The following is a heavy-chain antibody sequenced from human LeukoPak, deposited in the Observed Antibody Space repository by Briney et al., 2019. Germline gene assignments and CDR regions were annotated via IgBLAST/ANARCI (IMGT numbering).Heavy chain of an antibody. D-gene: IGHD1-1*01. CDR2: LRSGGNDK. V-gene: IGHV3-30*02. CDR3: ANRGQLERRWSTTYYYYGMDV. CDR1: GFSFSTAD. Sequence: GGSLRLSCAASGFSFSTADMHWVRQAPGKGLEWVAFLRSGGNDKYYAGSVKGRFTISRDNSKNTLFLQMNSLRAEDTAVYYCANRGQLERRWSTTYYYYGMDVWGQGTTVTVSS. J-gene: IGHJ6*02.